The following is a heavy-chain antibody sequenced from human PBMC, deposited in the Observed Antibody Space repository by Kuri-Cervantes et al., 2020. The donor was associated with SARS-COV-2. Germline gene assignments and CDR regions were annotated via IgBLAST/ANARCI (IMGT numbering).Heavy chain of an antibody. J-gene: IGHJ5*02. CDR1: GDSITNYY. CDR2: IHASGNT. V-gene: IGHV4-4*07. Sequence: SETLSPPFTVSGDSITNYYWSWNRRPAGKGLEGIGRIHASGNTNYNHSLRSRVTMSIDTSKNQFYLKLSFVPDADTAVYYCARGAWILEWLLAVVSPAGFDPWGQGTLVTVSS. CDR3: ARGAWILEWLLAVVSPAGFDP. D-gene: IGHD3-3*01.